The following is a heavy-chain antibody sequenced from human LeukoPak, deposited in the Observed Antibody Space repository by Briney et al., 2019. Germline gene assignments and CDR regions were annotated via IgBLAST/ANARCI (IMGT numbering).Heavy chain of an antibody. CDR2: IYYSGST. CDR3: ATGISGYDLTRFDY. Sequence: SETLSLTGTVSGGSISSYYWSWIRQPPGKGLEWIGYIYYSGSTNYNPSLKSRVTISVDTSKNQFSLKLSSATAADTAVYYCATGISGYDLTRFDYWGQGTLVTVSS. CDR1: GGSISSYY. D-gene: IGHD5-12*01. J-gene: IGHJ4*02. V-gene: IGHV4-59*08.